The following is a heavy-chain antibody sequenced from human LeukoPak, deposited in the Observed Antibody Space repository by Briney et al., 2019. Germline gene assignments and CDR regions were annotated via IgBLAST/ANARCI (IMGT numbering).Heavy chain of an antibody. CDR1: GFTFSNYW. CDR3: IGDYYDRSA. V-gene: IGHV3-74*01. J-gene: IGHJ4*02. D-gene: IGHD3-22*01. CDR2: INSDGSST. Sequence: GGSLRLSCAASGFTFSNYWMHWVRQAPGKGLVWVSRINSDGSSTTYADSVKGRFTISRDNAKSTLYLQMNSLRAEDTAVYYCIGDYYDRSARGQGTLVTVSS.